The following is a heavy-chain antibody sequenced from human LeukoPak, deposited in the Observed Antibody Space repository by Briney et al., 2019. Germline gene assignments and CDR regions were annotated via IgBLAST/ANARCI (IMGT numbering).Heavy chain of an antibody. Sequence: ASVKVSCKASGYTFTSYYMHWVRQAPGQGLEWMGIINPSGGSTSYAQKFQGRVTMTRDTSTSTVYMELSSLRSEGTAVYYCARDREYYYGSGSQPGGYYYYYMDVWGKGTTVTISS. CDR3: ARDREYYYGSGSQPGGYYYYYMDV. J-gene: IGHJ6*03. CDR1: GYTFTSYY. V-gene: IGHV1-46*01. D-gene: IGHD3-10*01. CDR2: INPSGGST.